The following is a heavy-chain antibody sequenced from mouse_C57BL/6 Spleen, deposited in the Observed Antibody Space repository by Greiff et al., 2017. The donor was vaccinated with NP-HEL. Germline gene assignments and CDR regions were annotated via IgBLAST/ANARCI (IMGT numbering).Heavy chain of an antibody. V-gene: IGHV1-15*01. CDR3: TRWYYGSSYSYFDV. CDR2: IDPETGGT. Sequence: VKLQESGAELVRPGASVTLSCKASGYTFTDYEMHWVKQTPVHGLEWIGAIDPETGGTAYNQKFKGKAILTADKSSSTAYMELRSLTSEDSAVYYCTRWYYGSSYSYFDVWGTGTTVTVSS. CDR1: GYTFTDYE. D-gene: IGHD1-1*01. J-gene: IGHJ1*03.